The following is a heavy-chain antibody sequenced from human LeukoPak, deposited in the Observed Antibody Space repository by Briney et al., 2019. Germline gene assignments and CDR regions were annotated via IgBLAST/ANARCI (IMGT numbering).Heavy chain of an antibody. D-gene: IGHD3-22*01. CDR2: IRNKANGGTT. CDR3: SRFYSSGWASGAFDI. V-gene: IGHV3-49*04. Sequence: GGSLRLSCTPSGFTVSDYAVSWVRQAPGKGLEWLGFIRNKANGGTTEYAASVKGRFTISRDDCKTIAHQQMSSLKTEDTAVYYCSRFYSSGWASGAFDIWGQGTMVTVSS. J-gene: IGHJ3*02. CDR1: GFTVSDYA.